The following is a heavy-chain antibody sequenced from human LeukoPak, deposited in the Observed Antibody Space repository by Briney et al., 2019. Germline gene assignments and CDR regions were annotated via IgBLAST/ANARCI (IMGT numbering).Heavy chain of an antibody. D-gene: IGHD4-17*01. CDR2: ISSSSSYI. J-gene: IGHJ1*01. CDR1: GFTFDDYA. CDR3: ARDLFRVKGGDYGLVYQH. Sequence: PGRSLRLSCAASGFTFDDYAMHWVRQAPGKGLEWVSSISSSSSYIYYADSVKGRFTISRDNAKNSLYLQMNSLRAEDTAVYYCARDLFRVKGGDYGLVYQHWGQGTLVTVSS. V-gene: IGHV3-21*01.